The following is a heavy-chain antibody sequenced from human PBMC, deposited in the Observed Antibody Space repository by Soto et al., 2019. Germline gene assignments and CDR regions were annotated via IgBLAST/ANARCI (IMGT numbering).Heavy chain of an antibody. Sequence: SETLSLTCTVSGGSISSSSYYWCWIRHPPGKGLEWIGSIYYSGSTYYNPSLKSRVTISVDTSKNQFSLKLSSVTAADTAVYYCASITAAAGEDYYYYYYMDVWGKGTTVTVSS. J-gene: IGHJ6*03. CDR3: ASITAAAGEDYYYYYYMDV. V-gene: IGHV4-39*01. D-gene: IGHD6-13*01. CDR2: IYYSGST. CDR1: GGSISSSSYY.